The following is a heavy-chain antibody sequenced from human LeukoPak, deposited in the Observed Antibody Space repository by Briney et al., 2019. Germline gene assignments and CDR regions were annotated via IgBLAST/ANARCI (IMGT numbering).Heavy chain of an antibody. CDR2: LSGSGDNT. V-gene: IGHV3-23*01. D-gene: IGHD3-10*01. Sequence: QPGGSLRLSCAASGFTFSNYAMSWVRQAPGKGLEWVSALSGSGDNTYYVDSVKGRFTISRDNSKNTLYLQMNGLRAEDTALYYCARPASRGVGRYFDLWGRGSLVTVSS. J-gene: IGHJ2*01. CDR1: GFTFSNYA. CDR3: ARPASRGVGRYFDL.